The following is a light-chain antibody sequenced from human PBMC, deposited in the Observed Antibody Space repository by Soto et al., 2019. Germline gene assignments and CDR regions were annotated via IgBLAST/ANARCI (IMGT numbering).Light chain of an antibody. J-gene: IGKJ4*01. CDR1: QGISDY. CDR3: PQFNAYPLT. CDR2: GAS. Sequence: DIQLTQTPSFLSASVGDRVTMTCRASQGISDYLAWYQQKPGKAPKLLIYGASTLQSGVPSRFSGSASGTEFTLTISSLQPEDFATYFCPQFNAYPLTFGGGTKLEIK. V-gene: IGKV1-9*01.